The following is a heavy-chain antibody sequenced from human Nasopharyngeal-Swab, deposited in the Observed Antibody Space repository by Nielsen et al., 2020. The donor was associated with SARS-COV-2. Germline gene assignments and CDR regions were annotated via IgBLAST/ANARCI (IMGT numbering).Heavy chain of an antibody. V-gene: IGHV3-21*01. CDR3: ARVTGYSDYGCYDY. Sequence: GGYLRLSCGVSGFTFSSFRMIWVRQARGKGLEWVSTITSSSSYISYTDSVKGRFTISRNNAKNSLYLQMNSLRAEDAAVYYCARVTGYSDYGCYDYWGQGTLVTVSS. CDR1: GFTFSSFR. D-gene: IGHD5-12*01. CDR2: ITSSSSYI. J-gene: IGHJ4*02.